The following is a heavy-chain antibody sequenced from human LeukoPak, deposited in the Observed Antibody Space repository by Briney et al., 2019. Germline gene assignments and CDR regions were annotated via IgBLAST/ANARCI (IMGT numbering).Heavy chain of an antibody. Sequence: PGGSLRLSCAASGFTFSSYGMHWVRQAPGKGLEWVAFIRYDGSNKYYADSVKGRFTISRDNSKNTLYLQMNSLRAEDTAVYYCAAGISYYDSSGYYWGQGTLVTVSS. CDR3: AAGISYYDSSGYY. D-gene: IGHD3-22*01. CDR2: IRYDGSNK. CDR1: GFTFSSYG. J-gene: IGHJ4*02. V-gene: IGHV3-30*02.